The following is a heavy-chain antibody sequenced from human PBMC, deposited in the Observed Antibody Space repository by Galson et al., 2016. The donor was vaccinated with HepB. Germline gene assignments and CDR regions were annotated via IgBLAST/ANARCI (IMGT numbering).Heavy chain of an antibody. J-gene: IGHJ4*02. Sequence: SETLSLTCVVSGDSISSDNWWSWVRQPPGKGLEWIGEVYHSGSTNHNPTLKSRVTMSVDKSKNQFSLKLTPVTAADTAVYYCARDHARELIGNWGQGTLVTVYS. CDR1: GDSISSDNW. D-gene: IGHD1-26*01. CDR2: VYHSGST. V-gene: IGHV4-4*02. CDR3: ARDHARELIGN.